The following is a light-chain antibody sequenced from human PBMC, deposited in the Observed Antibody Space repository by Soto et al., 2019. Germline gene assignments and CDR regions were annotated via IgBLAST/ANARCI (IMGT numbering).Light chain of an antibody. CDR2: AAS. CDR1: QSIGNH. Sequence: DIQMSQSPSSLSASVEDRVIITCRASQSIGNHLNWYQQKPGKAPKLLIFAASSLQSGVPSRFSGSRSGPDFTLTISSLQPEDFATYYCQQSYSTPTFGQGTKVDIK. CDR3: QQSYSTPT. J-gene: IGKJ2*01. V-gene: IGKV1-39*01.